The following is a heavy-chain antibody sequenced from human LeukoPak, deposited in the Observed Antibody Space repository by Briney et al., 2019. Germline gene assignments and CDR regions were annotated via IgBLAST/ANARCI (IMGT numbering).Heavy chain of an antibody. J-gene: IGHJ4*02. V-gene: IGHV3-48*01. D-gene: IGHD5-18*01. CDR3: ARGLYMDTAPTY. Sequence: GGSLRLSCAASGFTFSNYNMSWVRQAPGKGLEWVSYISSSGNTIYYADSVKGRFTISRDNAKNSLYLQMNSLRAEDMAVYYCARGLYMDTAPTYWGQGTLVTVSS. CDR1: GFTFSNYN. CDR2: ISSSGNTI.